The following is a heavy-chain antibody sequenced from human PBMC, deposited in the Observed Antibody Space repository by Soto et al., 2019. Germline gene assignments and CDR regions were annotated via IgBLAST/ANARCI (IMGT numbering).Heavy chain of an antibody. D-gene: IGHD2-15*01. V-gene: IGHV1-3*04. CDR1: GYTFTSYA. CDR2: INTDNGNT. Sequence: ASVKVSCKASGYTFTSYAIHWVRQAPGQRLECMGWINTDNGNTKYSQKFQGRVTITRDTSASTAYMELSSLRSEDTAVYYCARGPGGPDGPGDYWGQGTLVTVSS. CDR3: ARGPGGPDGPGDY. J-gene: IGHJ4*02.